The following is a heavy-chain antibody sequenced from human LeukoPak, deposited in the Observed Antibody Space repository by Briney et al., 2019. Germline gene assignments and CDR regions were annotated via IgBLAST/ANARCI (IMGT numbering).Heavy chain of an antibody. CDR3: AKDNSVNSYDYVWGSYHSD. CDR2: ISSSGSTI. Sequence: GGSLRLSCAASGFTFSSYEMNWVRQAPGKGLEWVSYISSSGSTIYYADSVKGRFTISRDNAKNSLYLQMNSLRAEDTAVYYCAKDNSVNSYDYVWGSYHSDWGQGTLVTVSS. CDR1: GFTFSSYE. V-gene: IGHV3-48*03. D-gene: IGHD3-16*01. J-gene: IGHJ4*02.